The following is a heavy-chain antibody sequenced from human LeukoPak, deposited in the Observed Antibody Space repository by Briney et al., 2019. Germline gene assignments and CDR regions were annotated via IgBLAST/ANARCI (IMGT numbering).Heavy chain of an antibody. J-gene: IGHJ4*02. CDR3: ARVGSGSHFDY. Sequence: PSETLSLTCTVSGYSISSGYYWGWIRQPPGKGLEWIGNIYHGGSTYYNPSLKSRVTISVDTSKNQFSLKLTSVTAADTAVYYCARVGSGSHFDYWGQGTLVTVSS. D-gene: IGHD1-26*01. CDR1: GYSISSGYY. CDR2: IYHGGST. V-gene: IGHV4-38-2*02.